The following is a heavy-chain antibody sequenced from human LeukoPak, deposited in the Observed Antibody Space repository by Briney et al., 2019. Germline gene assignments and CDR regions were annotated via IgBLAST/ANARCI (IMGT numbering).Heavy chain of an antibody. CDR1: AFTFSSYS. V-gene: IGHV3-21*01. CDR2: ISGSSSDI. D-gene: IGHD1-7*01. J-gene: IGHJ4*02. Sequence: GGSLRLSCAGSAFTFSSYSMNWVRQAPGKGLEWVSSISGSSSDIYYADSVKGRFTISRDNSRSILYLQMNSLRPEDTAVYSCARSFFQWNYGSCLDSWGQGTLVTVSS. CDR3: ARSFFQWNYGSCLDS.